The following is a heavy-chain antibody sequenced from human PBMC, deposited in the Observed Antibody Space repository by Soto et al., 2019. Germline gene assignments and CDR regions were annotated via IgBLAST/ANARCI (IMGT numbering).Heavy chain of an antibody. V-gene: IGHV3-53*01. CDR2: IYSDGTT. J-gene: IGHJ4*02. CDR3: AILSN. Sequence: GGSLRLSCAASGFTVSSNYMNWVRQAPGKGLEWVSIIYSDGTTSYADSVKGRFTISRDNFKNTLHLQMNSLRAEDTAVYYCAILSNWGQGTMVAVSS. CDR1: GFTVSSNY. D-gene: IGHD6-6*01.